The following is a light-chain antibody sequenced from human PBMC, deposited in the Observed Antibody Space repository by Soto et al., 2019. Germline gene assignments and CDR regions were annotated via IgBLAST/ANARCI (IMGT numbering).Light chain of an antibody. CDR2: HTS. CDR3: QQYNNWPRT. J-gene: IGKJ1*01. Sequence: ETVITQSPATLSVSPGERATLSCRASHSVGSTLAWYQQKPGQAPRLLMYHTSTRATGIPARFSGSGSGTEFTLTISSLQSEDFEVYYCQQYNNWPRTFGQGTKVDIK. V-gene: IGKV3-15*01. CDR1: HSVGST.